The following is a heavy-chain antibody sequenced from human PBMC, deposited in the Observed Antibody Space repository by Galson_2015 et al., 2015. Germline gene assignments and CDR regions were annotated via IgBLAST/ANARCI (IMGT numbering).Heavy chain of an antibody. CDR2: FDPEDGET. V-gene: IGHV1-24*01. CDR1: GYTLTELS. J-gene: IGHJ4*02. CDR3: ATTSNILSGYRY. Sequence: SVKVSCKVSGYTLTELSMHWVRQAPGKGLEWMGGFDPEDGETIYVQKFQGRVTMTEDTSTDTAYMELSSLRSEDTAVYYCATTSNILSGYRYWGQGPLVTVSA. D-gene: IGHD3-9*01.